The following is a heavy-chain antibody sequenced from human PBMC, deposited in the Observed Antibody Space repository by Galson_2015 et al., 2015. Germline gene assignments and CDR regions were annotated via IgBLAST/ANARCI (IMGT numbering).Heavy chain of an antibody. CDR1: GFTFSSYG. CDR3: ARDPLYYYGSGIDSRATEIGY. Sequence: SLRLSCAASGFTFSSYGMHWVRQAPGKGLEWVAVIWYDGSNKYYADSVKGRFTISRDNSKNTLYLQMNSLRAEDTAVYYCARDPLYYYGSGIDSRATEIGYWGQGTLVTVSS. J-gene: IGHJ4*02. V-gene: IGHV3-33*01. D-gene: IGHD3-10*01. CDR2: IWYDGSNK.